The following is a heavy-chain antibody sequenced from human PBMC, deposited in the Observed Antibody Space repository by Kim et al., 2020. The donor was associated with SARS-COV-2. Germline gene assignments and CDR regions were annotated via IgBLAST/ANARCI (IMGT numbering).Heavy chain of an antibody. J-gene: IGHJ4*02. V-gene: IGHV3-48*02. D-gene: IGHD7-27*01. CDR3: ARDWNWGIDD. Sequence: GGSLRLSCAASGFTFTTYNMNWVRQAPGKGLEWISYISVTDAIYYADSVKGRFTISRDYAKNSLDLQMNSLRDEDTAVYYCARDWNWGIDDWGQGTLVTVSS. CDR1: GFTFTTYN. CDR2: ISVTDAI.